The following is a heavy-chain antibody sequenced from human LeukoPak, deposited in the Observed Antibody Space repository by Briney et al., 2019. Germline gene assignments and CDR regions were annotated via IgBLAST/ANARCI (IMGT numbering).Heavy chain of an antibody. Sequence: SETLSLTCTVSGASISSSNYYWGWIRQSPGKGLEWIASIYHSGSPYYNPSLMRRATIAIDTSKNQCSLKLSSVTAADTAVYFCATLGYCGGGNCYSTLDYWGQGALVTVSS. J-gene: IGHJ4*02. D-gene: IGHD2-15*01. V-gene: IGHV4-39*01. CDR1: GASISSSNYY. CDR3: ATLGYCGGGNCYSTLDY. CDR2: IYHSGSP.